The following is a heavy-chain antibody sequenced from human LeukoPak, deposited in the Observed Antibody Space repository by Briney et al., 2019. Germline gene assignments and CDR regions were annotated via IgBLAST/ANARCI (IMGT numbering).Heavy chain of an antibody. CDR1: GGTFSSYA. CDR3: ARSARGDILTGYWHNDNWFDP. V-gene: IGHV1-69*13. Sequence: SVKVSCKASGGTFSSYAISWVRQAPGQGLEXXXXXXXXXXTANYAQKFQGRVTXTADESTSTAYMELSSLRSEDTAVYYCARSARGDILTGYWHNDNWFDPWGQGTLVTVSS. D-gene: IGHD3-9*01. J-gene: IGHJ5*02. CDR2: XXXXXXTA.